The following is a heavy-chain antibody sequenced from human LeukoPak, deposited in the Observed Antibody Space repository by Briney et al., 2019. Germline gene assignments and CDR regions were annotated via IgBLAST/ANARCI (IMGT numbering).Heavy chain of an antibody. J-gene: IGHJ4*02. CDR3: SGRLDY. V-gene: IGHV3-48*01. CDR1: GFTFSSYS. D-gene: IGHD6-19*01. Sequence: GGSLRLSCAASGFTFSSYSMNWVRQAPGKGLEWVSYISSSGSTIYYADSVKSRFTISRDSAKSSLYLQMKSLRAEDTAVYYCSGRLDYWGQGTLVTVSS. CDR2: ISSSGSTI.